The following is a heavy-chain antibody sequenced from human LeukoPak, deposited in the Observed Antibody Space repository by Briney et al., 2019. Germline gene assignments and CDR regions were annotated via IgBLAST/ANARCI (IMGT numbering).Heavy chain of an antibody. CDR1: GGSISSRDHY. J-gene: IGHJ5*02. D-gene: IGHD3-10*01. CDR2: VFYSGSS. Sequence: PSETLSLTCAVSGGSISSRDHYWGWIRQPPAKGLEWFGNVFYSGSSYYNSSLQSRVTISVDTSKNQFSLKLRSVTAADTAVYYCARLVSLWFGESPNWFDPWGRGTLVTVSS. CDR3: ARLVSLWFGESPNWFDP. V-gene: IGHV4-39*01.